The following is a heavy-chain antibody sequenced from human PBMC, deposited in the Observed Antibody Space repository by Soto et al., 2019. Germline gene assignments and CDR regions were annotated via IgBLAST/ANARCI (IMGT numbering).Heavy chain of an antibody. CDR3: ASQQPDYYDSSGYLNYYFDY. J-gene: IGHJ4*02. Sequence: WSRKRKPPGKGLEWIGNIYYSGSTYYNPSLKSRVTISVDTSKNQFSLKLSSVTAADTAVYYCASQQPDYYDSSGYLNYYFDYWGQGTLVTVSS. CDR2: IYYSGST. D-gene: IGHD3-22*01. V-gene: IGHV4-39*01.